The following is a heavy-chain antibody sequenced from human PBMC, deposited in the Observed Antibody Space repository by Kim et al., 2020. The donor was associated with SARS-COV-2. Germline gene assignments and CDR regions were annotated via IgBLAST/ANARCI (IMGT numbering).Heavy chain of an antibody. J-gene: IGHJ6*02. D-gene: IGHD3-10*01. V-gene: IGHV4-39*01. Sequence: SRVTISVDTSKNQFSLKLSSVTAADTAVYYCARHMVRGIGIYYYYYGMDVWGQGTTVTVSS. CDR3: ARHMVRGIGIYYYYYGMDV.